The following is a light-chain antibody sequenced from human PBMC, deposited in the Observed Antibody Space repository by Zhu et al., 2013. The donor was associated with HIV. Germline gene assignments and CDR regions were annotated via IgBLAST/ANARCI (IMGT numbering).Light chain of an antibody. CDR1: NSNIGAGFD. J-gene: IGLJ2*01. CDR3: TSYTSSTTLI. CDR2: EVA. Sequence: QSVLTQPPSVSGAPGQRVTISCTGTNSNIGAGFDVHWYQHHPGKAPKLMIYEVANRPSGVSDRFSGSKSGNTASLTISGLQAEDEAHYYCTSYTSSTTLIFGGGTKVTVL. V-gene: IGLV2-14*01.